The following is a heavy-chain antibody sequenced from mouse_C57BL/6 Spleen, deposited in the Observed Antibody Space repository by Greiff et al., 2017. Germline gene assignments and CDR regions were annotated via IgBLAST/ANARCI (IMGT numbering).Heavy chain of an antibody. CDR2: INPNNGGT. CDR3: ARGAYGNYNAWFAY. J-gene: IGHJ3*01. Sequence: VQLQQSGPELVKPGASVKISCKASGYTFTDYYMNWVKQSHGKSLEWIGDINPNNGGTSYNQKFKGKATLTVDKSSSTAYMELRSLTSEDSAVYYCARGAYGNYNAWFAYWGQGTLVTVSA. V-gene: IGHV1-26*01. D-gene: IGHD2-10*02. CDR1: GYTFTDYY.